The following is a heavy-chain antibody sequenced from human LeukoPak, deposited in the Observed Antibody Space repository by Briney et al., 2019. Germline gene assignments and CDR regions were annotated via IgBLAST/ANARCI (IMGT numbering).Heavy chain of an antibody. CDR1: GFTFDDYA. J-gene: IGHJ4*02. D-gene: IGHD6-13*01. Sequence: GRSLRLSCAASGFTFDDYAMHWVRQAPGKGLEWVSGISWNSGSIGYADSVKGRFTISRDNAKNSLYLQMNSLRAEDTALYYCAKDWYSSSWYLTYYFDYWGQGTLVTVSS. CDR3: AKDWYSSSWYLTYYFDY. V-gene: IGHV3-9*01. CDR2: ISWNSGSI.